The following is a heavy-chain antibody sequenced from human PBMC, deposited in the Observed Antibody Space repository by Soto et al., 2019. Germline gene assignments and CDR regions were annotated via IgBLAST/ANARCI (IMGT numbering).Heavy chain of an antibody. CDR3: ARGALIVVVPAAIGHYYYYMDV. J-gene: IGHJ6*03. V-gene: IGHV1-3*01. CDR1: GYTFTSYA. Sequence: ASVKVSCKASGYTFTSYAMHWVRQAPGQRLEWMGWINAGNGNTKYSQKFQGRVTITRDTSASTAYMELSSLRSEDTAVYYCARGALIVVVPAAIGHYYYYMDVWGKGTTVTVSS. CDR2: INAGNGNT. D-gene: IGHD2-2*02.